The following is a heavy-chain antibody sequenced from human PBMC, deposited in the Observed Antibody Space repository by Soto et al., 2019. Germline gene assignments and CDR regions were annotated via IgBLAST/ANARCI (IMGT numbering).Heavy chain of an antibody. J-gene: IGHJ4*02. D-gene: IGHD6-19*01. V-gene: IGHV3-74*01. CDR2: INSDGSST. Sequence: GGSLRLSCAASGFTFSSYWMHWVRQAPGKGLVWVSGINSDGSSTSYADSVKGRFTISRDNSKNTLYLQMNSLRAEDTAVYYCARVKGSGWYYFDYWGQGTLVTVSS. CDR3: ARVKGSGWYYFDY. CDR1: GFTFSSYW.